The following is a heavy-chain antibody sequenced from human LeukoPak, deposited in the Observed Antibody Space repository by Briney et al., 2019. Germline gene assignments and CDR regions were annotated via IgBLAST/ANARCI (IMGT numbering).Heavy chain of an antibody. J-gene: IGHJ4*02. D-gene: IGHD3-10*01. V-gene: IGHV3-7*01. CDR3: ARDRIPQRITMVQRAGFDY. CDR2: IKQDGSEK. Sequence: PGGSLRLSCAASGFSISTYEMNWVRQAPGKGLEWVANIKQDGSEKYYVDSVKGRFTISRDNAKNSLYLQMNSLRAEDTAVYYCARDRIPQRITMVQRAGFDYWGQGTLVTVSS. CDR1: GFSISTYE.